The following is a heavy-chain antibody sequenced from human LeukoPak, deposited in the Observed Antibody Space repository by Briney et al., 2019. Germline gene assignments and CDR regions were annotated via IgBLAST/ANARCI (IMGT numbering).Heavy chain of an antibody. V-gene: IGHV4-59*01. CDR3: ARVSREDIVLVPATIRGGAFDI. CDR2: IFYSGST. Sequence: SETLSLTCTVSGGSIISYYWSWIRQPPGKGLEWIGYIFYSGSTNYNPSLKSRVTLSVDPSKSQFSLVLSSVTAADTAVYYCARVSREDIVLVPATIRGGAFDIWGQGTMVTVSS. J-gene: IGHJ3*02. D-gene: IGHD2-2*02. CDR1: GGSIISYY.